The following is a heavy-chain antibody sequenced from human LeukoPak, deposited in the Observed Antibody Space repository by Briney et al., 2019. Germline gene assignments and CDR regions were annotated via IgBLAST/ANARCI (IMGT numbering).Heavy chain of an antibody. CDR2: ISSSGSTI. Sequence: GGSLRLSCAASGFTFSSYEMNWVRQAPGKGLEWVPYISSSGSTIYYADSVKGRFTISRDNSKNTLFLQMSSLSAEDTAVYYCAKDGRDGYNSPRGYYYYYYMDVWGKGTTVTVSS. CDR3: AKDGRDGYNSPRGYYYYYYMDV. V-gene: IGHV3-48*03. CDR1: GFTFSSYE. J-gene: IGHJ6*03. D-gene: IGHD5-24*01.